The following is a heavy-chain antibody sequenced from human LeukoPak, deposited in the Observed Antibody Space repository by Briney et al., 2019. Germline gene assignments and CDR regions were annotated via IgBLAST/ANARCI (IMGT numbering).Heavy chain of an antibody. Sequence: GRSLRLSCAASGFTFDDYAMHWVRQAPGKGLEWVSGISWNSDSIGYADSVKGRFTISRDNAKNSLYLQMNSLRAEDTALYYCARTRLYCSGGSCYPGGQYYFDYWGQGTLVTVSS. CDR2: ISWNSDSI. D-gene: IGHD2-15*01. V-gene: IGHV3-9*01. CDR3: ARTRLYCSGGSCYPGGQYYFDY. CDR1: GFTFDDYA. J-gene: IGHJ4*02.